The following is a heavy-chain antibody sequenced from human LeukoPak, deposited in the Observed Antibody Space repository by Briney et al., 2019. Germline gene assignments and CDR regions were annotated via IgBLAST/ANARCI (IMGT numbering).Heavy chain of an antibody. V-gene: IGHV3-21*01. D-gene: IGHD5-18*01. CDR2: IISSSSYI. CDR1: GFTFSHYS. Sequence: PGGSLRLSCAASGFTFSHYSMNWVRQAPGKGLEWVSSIISSSSYIYYADSVKGRFTISRDNAKNSLHLQMNILRADDTAVYYCVTDSKRGYSYGSPTDGFDLWGQGTMVTVSS. CDR3: VTDSKRGYSYGSPTDGFDL. J-gene: IGHJ3*01.